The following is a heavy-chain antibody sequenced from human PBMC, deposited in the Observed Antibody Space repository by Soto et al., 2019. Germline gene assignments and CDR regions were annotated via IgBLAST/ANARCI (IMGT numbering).Heavy chain of an antibody. J-gene: IGHJ4*02. D-gene: IGHD6-13*01. Sequence: GASVKVSCKASGGTFSSYAISWVRQAPGQGLEWMGGIIPIFGTANYAQKFQGRVTITADESTSTAYMELSSLRSEDTAVYYCARGIAAAGTQGFDYWGQGTLVTVSS. V-gene: IGHV1-69*13. CDR3: ARGIAAAGTQGFDY. CDR2: IIPIFGTA. CDR1: GGTFSSYA.